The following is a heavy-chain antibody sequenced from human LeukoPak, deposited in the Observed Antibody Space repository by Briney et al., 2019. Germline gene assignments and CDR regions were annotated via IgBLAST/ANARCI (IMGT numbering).Heavy chain of an antibody. CDR3: ARDLGDGYLANDY. D-gene: IGHD5-24*01. Sequence: SETQSLTCTVSGGSISSGAYYWSWIRQHPGKGLEWLGSFYYSGSTYFNPSLESRVTISVDTSKNQFSLDLSSVTAADTAVYYCARDLGDGYLANDYWGQGTLVTVSS. CDR1: GGSISSGAYY. V-gene: IGHV4-31*03. CDR2: FYYSGST. J-gene: IGHJ4*02.